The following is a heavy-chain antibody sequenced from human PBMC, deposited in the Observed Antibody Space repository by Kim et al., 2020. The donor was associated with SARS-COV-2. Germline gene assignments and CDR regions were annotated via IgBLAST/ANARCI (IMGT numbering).Heavy chain of an antibody. V-gene: IGHV4-34*01. Sequence: SETLSLTCAVYGGSFSGYYWSWIRQPPGKGLEWIGEINHSGSTNYNPSLKSRVTISVDTSKNQFSLKLSSVTAADTAVYYCARRPGWSTRGYFDYWGQGTLVTVSS. J-gene: IGHJ4*02. CDR1: GGSFSGYY. CDR2: INHSGST. D-gene: IGHD2-15*01. CDR3: ARRPGWSTRGYFDY.